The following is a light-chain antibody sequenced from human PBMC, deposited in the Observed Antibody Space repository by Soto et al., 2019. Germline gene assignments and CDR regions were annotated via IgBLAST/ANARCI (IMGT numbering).Light chain of an antibody. V-gene: IGKV3-20*01. CDR3: QQYGASPYT. CDR1: QSVSSSY. Sequence: EIVLTQSPGTLSLSPGERATLYCRASQSVSSSYLAWYQQKPGQAPRLLIYGASSRATGIPDRFSGSGSGTDFTLTIRRLEPEDFAVYYCQQYGASPYTFGQGTKLETK. J-gene: IGKJ2*01. CDR2: GAS.